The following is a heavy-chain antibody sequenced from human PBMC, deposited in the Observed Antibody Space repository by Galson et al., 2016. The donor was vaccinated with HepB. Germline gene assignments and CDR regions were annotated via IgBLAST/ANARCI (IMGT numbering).Heavy chain of an antibody. J-gene: IGHJ4*01. CDR3: AKGGKSDH. CDR2: VYWDDDK. Sequence: PALVKPTQTLTLTCTFSGFALSTSGVGVGWIRQPPGKALEWLALVYWDDDKRYSPSLRSRLTVTWDTPKNQVVLRMTNMDPVDTAIYYCAKGGKSDHWGHGTQVTVSS. V-gene: IGHV2-5*02. CDR1: GFALSTSGVG. D-gene: IGHD1-26*01.